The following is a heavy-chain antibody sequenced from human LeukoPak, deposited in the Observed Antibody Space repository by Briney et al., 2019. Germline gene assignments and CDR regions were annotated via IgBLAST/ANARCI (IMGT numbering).Heavy chain of an antibody. D-gene: IGHD6-19*01. CDR1: GGTFSSHA. CDR3: ARDAPSAVAGYDAFDI. J-gene: IGHJ3*02. V-gene: IGHV1-69*01. Sequence: ASVKASCKASGGTFSSHAINWVRQAPGQGLEWMGGIIPILGTPKYAQKFHGRVTITADESTSTVYMAVNSLRSEDTAVYYCARDAPSAVAGYDAFDIWGQGTMVTVSS. CDR2: IIPILGTP.